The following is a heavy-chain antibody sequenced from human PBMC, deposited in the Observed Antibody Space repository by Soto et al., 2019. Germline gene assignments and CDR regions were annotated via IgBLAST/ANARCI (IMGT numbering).Heavy chain of an antibody. CDR3: AFGRCFGELFSHPQSCGMDV. V-gene: IGHV1-69*13. J-gene: IGHJ6*01. Sequence: SVKVSCKSSRGTFSSYAISWVRQAPGQELEWMGGIIPIFGTANYAQKFQGRVTITADESTSTAYIELSSLRSEDPAVYYCAFGRCFGELFSHPQSCGMDVWSQGTTVTVSS. D-gene: IGHD3-10*01. CDR1: RGTFSSYA. CDR2: IIPIFGTA.